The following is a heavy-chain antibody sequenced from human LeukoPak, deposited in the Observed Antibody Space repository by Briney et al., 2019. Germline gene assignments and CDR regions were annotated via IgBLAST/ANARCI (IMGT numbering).Heavy chain of an antibody. J-gene: IGHJ4*02. CDR1: GGSISSSSYY. CDR2: ITYSGTT. Sequence: SETLSLTCTVPGGSISSSSYYWGWIRQPPGKGLEWVGSITYSGTTYYNPSLESRVTISVGTSKNQFSLKLSSVTAADTAVYYCAPAYVWGSFRTFNDWGQGTLVTVSS. D-gene: IGHD3-16*02. V-gene: IGHV4-39*01. CDR3: APAYVWGSFRTFND.